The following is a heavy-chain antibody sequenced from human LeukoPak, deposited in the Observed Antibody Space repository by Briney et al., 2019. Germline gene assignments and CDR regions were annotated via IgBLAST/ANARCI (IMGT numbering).Heavy chain of an antibody. J-gene: IGHJ3*02. V-gene: IGHV4-39*01. Sequence: SETLSLTCTVSGGSISSISYYWGWIRQPPGKGLEWIGSIYYSGSTYYNPSLKSRVTISVDTSKNQFSLKLSSVTAADTAVYYCARLTTDYVWGSYRSGDDAFDIWGQGTMVTVSS. CDR1: GGSISSISYY. CDR3: ARLTTDYVWGSYRSGDDAFDI. D-gene: IGHD3-16*02. CDR2: IYYSGST.